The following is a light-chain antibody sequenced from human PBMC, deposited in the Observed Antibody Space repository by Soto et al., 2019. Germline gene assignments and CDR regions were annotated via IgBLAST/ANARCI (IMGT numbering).Light chain of an antibody. CDR1: SSDVGGSNH. Sequence: QSVLTQPASVSDSPGQSITISCTGTSSDVGGSNHVSWYQQHPGKAPKLMIYDVTNRPSGVSHRFSGSKSGSTASLIISGLQAEDEADYYCVSFTSITTYVFGTGTKV. V-gene: IGLV2-14*01. CDR3: VSFTSITTYV. CDR2: DVT. J-gene: IGLJ1*01.